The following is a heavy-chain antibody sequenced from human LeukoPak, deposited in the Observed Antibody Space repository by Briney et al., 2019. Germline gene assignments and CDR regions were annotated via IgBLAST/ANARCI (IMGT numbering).Heavy chain of an antibody. Sequence: GGSLRLSCAASGFTFSSSSMSWVRQASGKGLEWVSVISGSGGSTDYADSVKGRFTISRDNSKNTLYLQINSLRAEDTAVYYCAKGSGWYVWGQGTLVTVSS. J-gene: IGHJ4*02. CDR2: ISGSGGST. CDR3: AKGSGWYV. D-gene: IGHD6-19*01. V-gene: IGHV3-23*01. CDR1: GFTFSSSS.